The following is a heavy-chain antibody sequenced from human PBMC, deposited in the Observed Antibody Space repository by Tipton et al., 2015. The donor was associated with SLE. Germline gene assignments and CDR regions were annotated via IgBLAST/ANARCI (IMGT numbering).Heavy chain of an antibody. CDR3: ARAKGERGPFAS. CDR2: IYYSGST. D-gene: IGHD3-16*01. V-gene: IGHV4-59*01. Sequence: TLSLTCTVSGGSISSYYWSWIRQPPGKGLEWIGYIYYSGSTNYNPSLKSRVTISVDTSKNQFSLKLSSVTAADTAVFYCARAKGERGPFASGAQGPLVPV. CDR1: GGSISSYY. J-gene: IGHJ4*02.